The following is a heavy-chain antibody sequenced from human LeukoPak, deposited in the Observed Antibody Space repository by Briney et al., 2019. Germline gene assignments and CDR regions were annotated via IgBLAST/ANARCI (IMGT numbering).Heavy chain of an antibody. J-gene: IGHJ4*02. D-gene: IGHD3-10*01. V-gene: IGHV1-8*03. CDR2: MNPNSGNT. Sequence: ASVKVSCKASGYTFTSYDINWVRQATGQGLEWMGWMNPNSGNTGYAQKFQGRVTITRNTSISTAYMELSSLRSEDTAVYYCARGGRARGLWFGETTLYYFDYWGQGTLVTVSS. CDR3: ARGGRARGLWFGETTLYYFDY. CDR1: GYTFTSYD.